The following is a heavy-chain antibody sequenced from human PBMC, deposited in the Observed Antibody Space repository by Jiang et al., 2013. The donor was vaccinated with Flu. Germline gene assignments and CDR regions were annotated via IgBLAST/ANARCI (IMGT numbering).Heavy chain of an antibody. CDR3: ARVSTVRDITIFGVAARESLYYYYYMDV. Sequence: YISSSSSYTNYADSVKGRFTISRDNAKNSLYLQMNSLRAEDTAVYYCARVSTVRDITIFGVAARESLYYYYYMDVWGKGTTVTVSS. J-gene: IGHJ6*03. D-gene: IGHD3-3*01. CDR2: ISSSSSYT. V-gene: IGHV3-11*05.